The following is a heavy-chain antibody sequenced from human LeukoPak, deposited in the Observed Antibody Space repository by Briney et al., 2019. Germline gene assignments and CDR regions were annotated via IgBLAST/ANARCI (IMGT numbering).Heavy chain of an antibody. CDR1: GFTFNNYA. CDR3: APQGGRIVGASWFDP. CDR2: ISGSGGST. D-gene: IGHD1-26*01. V-gene: IGHV3-23*01. Sequence: GGSLRLSCAASGFTFNNYAMSWVRQAPGKGPEWLSAISGSGGSTTDADSVKGRFTTSRDNSKNTLYLQMNSLRAEDTAVYYCAPQGGRIVGASWFDPWGQGTLVTVSS. J-gene: IGHJ5*02.